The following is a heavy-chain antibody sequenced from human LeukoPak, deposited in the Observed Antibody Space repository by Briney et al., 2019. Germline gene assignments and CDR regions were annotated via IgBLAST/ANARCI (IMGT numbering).Heavy chain of an antibody. D-gene: IGHD2-21*01. Sequence: SSETLSLTCTVSGGSIISSGYYWSWIRQPPGKGLEWIGYIYHSGPTYYNPSLKSRVTISVDRYKNQFSLKLSSVTAADTAVYYCAREVNDSFDYWGQGTLVTVSS. V-gene: IGHV4-30-2*01. J-gene: IGHJ4*02. CDR1: GGSIISSGYY. CDR2: IYHSGPT. CDR3: AREVNDSFDY.